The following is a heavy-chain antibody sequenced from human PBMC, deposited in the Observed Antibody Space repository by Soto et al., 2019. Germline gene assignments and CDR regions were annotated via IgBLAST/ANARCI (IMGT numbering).Heavy chain of an antibody. CDR1: GYSFTSYG. CDR3: ARDLNIGGAAVLVY. J-gene: IGHJ4*02. D-gene: IGHD2-15*01. Sequence: AAVKVCCKACGYSFTSYGISWVRQATGQGLEWMGWISAYNGNTNYAQKLQGRVTMTTNTSTSTAYMELRSLRSEGTAVYYCARDLNIGGAAVLVYWGQGTVVTVS. CDR2: ISAYNGNT. V-gene: IGHV1-18*01.